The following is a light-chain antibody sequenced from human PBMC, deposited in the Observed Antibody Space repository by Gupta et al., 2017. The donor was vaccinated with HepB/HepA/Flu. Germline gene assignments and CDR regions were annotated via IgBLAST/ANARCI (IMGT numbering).Light chain of an antibody. J-gene: IGLJ2*01. V-gene: IGLV1-44*01. CDR1: SANIGSNT. Sequence: QSVLPQPPSASGTPGQRVTISCSGGSANIGSNTVGWYQHLPGTAPKLLIYGKNKRPSGVPDRFSGSTSGTSASLAISGLQSEDEADYYCATWEDSLKGRVFGGGTKLTVL. CDR2: GKN. CDR3: ATWEDSLKGRV.